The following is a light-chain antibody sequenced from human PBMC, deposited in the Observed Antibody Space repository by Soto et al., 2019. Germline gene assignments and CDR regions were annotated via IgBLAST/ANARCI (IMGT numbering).Light chain of an antibody. CDR2: LAS. V-gene: IGKV1-9*01. CDR3: QYLNSHPLS. CDR1: RGISSY. Sequence: IQLTQSPSSLSASVVDRVTITCRASRGISSYLAWYQQKPGKAPKLLIYLASTLQSGVPSRFSGSGSGTDFSLTISSLQPEDVATYYCQYLNSHPLSFGGGTKVDIK. J-gene: IGKJ4*01.